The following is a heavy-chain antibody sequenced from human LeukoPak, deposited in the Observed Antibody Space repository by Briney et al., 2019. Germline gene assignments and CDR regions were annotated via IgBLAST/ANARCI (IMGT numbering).Heavy chain of an antibody. J-gene: IGHJ4*02. CDR2: MNPNSGNT. CDR1: GYTFTSYD. CDR3: ARGYDISGPFPGY. D-gene: IGHD3-22*01. Sequence: GASVKVSCKASGYTFTSYDINWVRQATGQGLEWMGWMNPNSGNTGYAQKFQGRVTITRNTSISTAYMELSSLRSEDTAVYYCARGYDISGPFPGYWGQGTLVTVSS. V-gene: IGHV1-8*03.